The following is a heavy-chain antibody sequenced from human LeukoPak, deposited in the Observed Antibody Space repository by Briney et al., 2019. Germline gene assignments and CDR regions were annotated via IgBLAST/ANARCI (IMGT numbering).Heavy chain of an antibody. CDR3: AKEEPRGVPDY. CDR2: ISSSGSTI. Sequence: PGGSVTLPCAASGYTLSSYEMNWVRQAPGKGLEWVSYISSSGSTIYYADSVKGRFTISRDNSKNTLYLQMNSLRADDTAVYYCAKEEPRGVPDYWGQGTLVTVSS. D-gene: IGHD3-10*01. V-gene: IGHV3-48*03. J-gene: IGHJ4*02. CDR1: GYTLSSYE.